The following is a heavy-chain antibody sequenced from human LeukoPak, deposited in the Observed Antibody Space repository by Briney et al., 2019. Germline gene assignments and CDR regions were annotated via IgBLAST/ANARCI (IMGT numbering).Heavy chain of an antibody. Sequence: PSETLSLTCAVYGGSFSGYYWSWIRQPPGKGLEWIGEINHSGSTNYNPSLKSRVTISVDTSKNQFSLKLGSVTAADTAVYYCARDTYPGIAVVGDYFDYWGQGTLVTVSS. J-gene: IGHJ4*02. CDR3: ARDTYPGIAVVGDYFDY. D-gene: IGHD6-19*01. CDR2: INHSGST. V-gene: IGHV4-34*01. CDR1: GGSFSGYY.